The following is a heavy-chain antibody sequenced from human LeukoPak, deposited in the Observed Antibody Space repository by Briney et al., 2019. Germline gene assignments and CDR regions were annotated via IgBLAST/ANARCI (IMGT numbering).Heavy chain of an antibody. CDR1: GGSISSYY. Sequence: SETLSLTCTVSGGSISSYYWSWIRQPAGKGLEWIGRIYTSGSTNYSPSLKSRVTMSVDTSKNQFSLKLSSVTAADTAVYYCARDPPLEYCSSTSCYTIWGQGTLVTVSS. CDR3: ARDPPLEYCSSTSCYTI. CDR2: IYTSGST. J-gene: IGHJ4*02. V-gene: IGHV4-4*07. D-gene: IGHD2-2*02.